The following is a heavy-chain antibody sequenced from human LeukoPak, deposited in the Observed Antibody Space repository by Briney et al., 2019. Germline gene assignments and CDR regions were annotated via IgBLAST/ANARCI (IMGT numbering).Heavy chain of an antibody. V-gene: IGHV3-48*01. CDR1: GFTFSSYS. CDR3: ARDQYYDSKGWFDP. CDR2: ISSSSSTI. D-gene: IGHD3-22*01. J-gene: IGHJ5*02. Sequence: GGSLRLSCAASGFTFSSYSMNWVRQAPGKGLEWVSYISSSSSTIYYADSVKGRFTISRDNAKNSLYLQMNSLRAEDTAVYYCARDQYYDSKGWFDPWGQGTLVTVSS.